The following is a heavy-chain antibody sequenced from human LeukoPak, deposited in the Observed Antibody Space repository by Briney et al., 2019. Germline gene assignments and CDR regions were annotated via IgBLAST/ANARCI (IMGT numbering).Heavy chain of an antibody. CDR2: IHYSGRT. J-gene: IGHJ3*02. V-gene: IGHV4-39*02. Sequence: PSETLSLTCIVSGGPISSSSYYWGWIRQPPGKRLEWIGSIHYSGRTYDNPSLKSRVTISLDTSKNHFSLKLSSVTAADTAVYYCARPLGYCSGGSCYGDAFDIWGQGTMVTVSS. CDR1: GGPISSSSYY. CDR3: ARPLGYCSGGSCYGDAFDI. D-gene: IGHD2-15*01.